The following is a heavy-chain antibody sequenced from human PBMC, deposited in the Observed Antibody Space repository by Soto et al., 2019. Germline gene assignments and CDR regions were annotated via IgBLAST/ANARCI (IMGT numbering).Heavy chain of an antibody. J-gene: IGHJ6*02. CDR3: AAVGGYDFWSGYYPKYYGMDV. V-gene: IGHV1-8*01. CDR1: GYTFTSYD. Sequence: QVQLVQSGAEVKKPGASVKVSCKASGYTFTSYDINWVRQATGQGLEWMGWMNPNSGNTGYAQKFKGRVTMTRNTSISTAYMELSSLRSEDTAVYYCAAVGGYDFWSGYYPKYYGMDVWGQGTTVTVSS. CDR2: MNPNSGNT. D-gene: IGHD3-3*01.